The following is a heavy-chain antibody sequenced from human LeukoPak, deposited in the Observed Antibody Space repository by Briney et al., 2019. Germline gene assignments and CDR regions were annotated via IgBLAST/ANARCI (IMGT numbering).Heavy chain of an antibody. D-gene: IGHD4-17*01. CDR3: ARGYDYGDYVGDFDY. V-gene: IGHV1-18*01. Sequence: GASVKVSCKASGYTFTSYPITWVRQAPGQGLEGMGWITTYNGNTNYAQKLQGRVTITTDTSTSTAYMDLMGLRSDDTAVYYCARGYDYGDYVGDFDYWGQGTLVTVSS. CDR2: ITTYNGNT. J-gene: IGHJ4*02. CDR1: GYTFTSYP.